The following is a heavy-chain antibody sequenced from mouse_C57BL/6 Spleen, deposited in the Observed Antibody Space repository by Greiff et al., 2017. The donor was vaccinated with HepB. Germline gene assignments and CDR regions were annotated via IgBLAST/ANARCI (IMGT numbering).Heavy chain of an antibody. CDR1: GYTFTSYW. D-gene: IGHD4-1*01. J-gene: IGHJ3*01. CDR2: IYPGSGST. V-gene: IGHV1-55*01. CDR3: ARRGGGTGWFAY. Sequence: QVQLQQSGAELVKPGASVKMSCKASGYTFTSYWITWVKQRPGQGLEWIGDIYPGSGSTNYNEKFKSKATLTVDTSSSTAYMQLSSLTSEDSAVYYCARRGGGTGWFAYWGQGTLVTVSA.